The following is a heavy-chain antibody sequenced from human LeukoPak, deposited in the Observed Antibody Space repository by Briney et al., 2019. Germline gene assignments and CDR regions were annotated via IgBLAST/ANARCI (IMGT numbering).Heavy chain of an antibody. CDR1: GGSLRGSY. V-gene: IGHV4-4*09. D-gene: IGHD3-10*01. CDR2: IYSSGST. J-gene: IGHJ4*02. CDR3: ARHDTSGFHYFDS. Sequence: SETLSLTCTVSGGSLRGSYWSWIRQPPGKGLEYIYSSGSTDYNASLKSRVTISVDTSKNQFSLKLGSVTAADTAVYYCARHDTSGFHYFDSWGQGILVTVSS.